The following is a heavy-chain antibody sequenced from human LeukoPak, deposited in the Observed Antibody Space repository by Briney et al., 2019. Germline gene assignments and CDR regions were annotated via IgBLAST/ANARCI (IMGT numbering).Heavy chain of an antibody. CDR1: GFTVSGNY. J-gene: IGHJ4*02. CDR3: ARDWGVGRRDY. Sequence: PGGPLRLSCAASGFTVSGNYMSWIRQAPGKGLEWVSYISSSASSIYYADSVKGRFTISRDNVKNSLYLQMNSLRAEDTAVYYCARDWGVGRRDYWGQGTLVTVSS. CDR2: ISSSASSI. V-gene: IGHV3-11*01. D-gene: IGHD3-10*01.